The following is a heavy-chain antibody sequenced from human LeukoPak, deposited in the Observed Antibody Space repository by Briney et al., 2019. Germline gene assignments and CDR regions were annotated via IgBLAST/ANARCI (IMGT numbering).Heavy chain of an antibody. V-gene: IGHV3-74*01. CDR3: ARPSRAVAGSYYYYYMDV. CDR1: GFTFSSYW. J-gene: IGHJ6*03. CDR2: INTGGSST. Sequence: GGSLRLSCAASGFTFSSYWMHWVRQGPGKGLEWVSRINTGGSSTTYADSVKGRFTISRDNAKNTLYLQMNSLRAEDTAVYYCARPSRAVAGSYYYYYMDVWGRGPRDRVFS. D-gene: IGHD6-19*01.